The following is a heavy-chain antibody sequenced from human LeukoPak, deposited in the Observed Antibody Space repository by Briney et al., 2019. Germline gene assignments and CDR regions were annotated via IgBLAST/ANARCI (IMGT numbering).Heavy chain of an antibody. CDR2: IKSKVHGGTL. D-gene: IGHD5-24*01. CDR1: GFTFSNAW. Sequence: GGSLRLSCAASGFTFSNAWMNWLRQAPGKGLEWVGRIKSKVHGGTLEYAAPVKGRFTISRDDSENTLHLQMSSLTSEDTAVYYCATDRDATYLNYWGQGTLVTVSS. CDR3: ATDRDATYLNY. J-gene: IGHJ4*02. V-gene: IGHV3-15*01.